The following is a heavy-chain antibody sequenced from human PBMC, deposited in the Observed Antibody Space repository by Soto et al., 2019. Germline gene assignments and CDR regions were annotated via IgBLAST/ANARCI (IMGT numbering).Heavy chain of an antibody. CDR2: INHSGST. Sequence: SETLSLTCAVYGGSFSGYYWSWIRQPPGKGLEWIGEINHSGSTNYNPSLKSRVTISVDTSKNQFSLKLSSVTAADTAVYYCARGRYGDYRKNWFDPWGQGTLVTV. CDR1: GGSFSGYY. D-gene: IGHD4-17*01. CDR3: ARGRYGDYRKNWFDP. V-gene: IGHV4-34*01. J-gene: IGHJ5*02.